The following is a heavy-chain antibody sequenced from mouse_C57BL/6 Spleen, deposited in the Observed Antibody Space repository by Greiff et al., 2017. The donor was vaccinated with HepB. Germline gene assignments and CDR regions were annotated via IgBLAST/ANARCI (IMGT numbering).Heavy chain of an antibody. CDR3: ARRGEIYDGYYDYAMDY. Sequence: QVQLQQPGAELVKPGASVKMSCKASGYTFTSYWITWVKQRPGQGLEWIGDIYPGSGSTNYNEKFKSKATLTVDTSSSTAYMQLSSLTSEDSAVYYCARRGEIYDGYYDYAMDYWGQGTSVTVSS. CDR2: IYPGSGST. D-gene: IGHD2-3*01. CDR1: GYTFTSYW. J-gene: IGHJ4*01. V-gene: IGHV1-55*01.